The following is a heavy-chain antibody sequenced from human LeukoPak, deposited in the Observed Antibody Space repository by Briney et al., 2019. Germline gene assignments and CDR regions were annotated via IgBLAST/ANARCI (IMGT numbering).Heavy chain of an antibody. CDR2: IKKDGSEK. CDR1: GLSISTSW. J-gene: IGHJ4*02. CDR3: ARVRGYFDY. V-gene: IGHV3-7*03. Sequence: GGSLRLSCVASGLSISTSWMSWVRQSPGKGLERLASIKKDGSEKYYVDSVRGRFTISRDNGENSVFLEMNNLRVDDTAVYYCARVRGYFDYWGQGTRVTVSS.